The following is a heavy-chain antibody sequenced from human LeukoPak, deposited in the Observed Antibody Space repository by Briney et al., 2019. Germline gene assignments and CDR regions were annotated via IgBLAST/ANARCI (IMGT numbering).Heavy chain of an antibody. D-gene: IGHD6-6*01. Sequence: MPSETLSLTCTVSGDSISSSSFYWGWIRQPPGKGLEWIGSIYYSGSTYYNPSLKSRVTISVDTSKNQFSLKLSSVTAADTAVYYCASGQGRAARPLDYWGQGTLVTVSS. CDR2: IYYSGST. V-gene: IGHV4-39*01. CDR1: GDSISSSSFY. CDR3: ASGQGRAARPLDY. J-gene: IGHJ4*02.